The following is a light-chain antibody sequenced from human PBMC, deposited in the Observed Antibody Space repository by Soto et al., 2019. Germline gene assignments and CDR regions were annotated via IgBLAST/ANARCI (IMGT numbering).Light chain of an antibody. Sequence: EKVMTQSPATLSMSPGERATLSCRASQSVNSYLAWYQQKPGQAPRLLIYGASSRATGIPDRFSGSGSGTDFTLTISRLGPEDFAVYYCQQYGISTWTFGQGTKVEIK. CDR3: QQYGISTWT. V-gene: IGKV3-20*01. CDR2: GAS. CDR1: QSVNSY. J-gene: IGKJ1*01.